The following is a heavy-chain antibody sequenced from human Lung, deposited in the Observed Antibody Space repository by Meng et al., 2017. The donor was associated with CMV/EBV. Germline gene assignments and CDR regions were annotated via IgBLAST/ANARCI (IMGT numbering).Heavy chain of an antibody. Sequence: SXAASGFTFSSYSVNWVRQAPGKGLEWVSSISSSSSYIYYADSVKGRFTISRDNSKKSLYLQMNSLRAEDTARYYCATRMTTVTKGDYWGQGTLVTVSS. D-gene: IGHD4-17*01. CDR1: GFTFSSYS. CDR3: ATRMTTVTKGDY. CDR2: ISSSSSYI. V-gene: IGHV3-21*01. J-gene: IGHJ4*02.